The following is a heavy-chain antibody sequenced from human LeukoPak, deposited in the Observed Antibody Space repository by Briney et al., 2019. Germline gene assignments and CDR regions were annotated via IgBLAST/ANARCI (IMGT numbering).Heavy chain of an antibody. CDR3: ARGDYDTSGYYYYYYGMDV. J-gene: IGHJ6*02. Sequence: KPSETLSLTCTVSGGSTSSRIYYWGWIRQPPGKGLEWIGSIYHSGSTYYNPSLKSRVTISVDTSKNQFSLKLSSVTAADTAVYYWARGDYDTSGYYYYYYGMDVWGQGTMVTVSS. V-gene: IGHV4-39*01. D-gene: IGHD3-22*01. CDR1: GGSTSSRIYY. CDR2: IYHSGST.